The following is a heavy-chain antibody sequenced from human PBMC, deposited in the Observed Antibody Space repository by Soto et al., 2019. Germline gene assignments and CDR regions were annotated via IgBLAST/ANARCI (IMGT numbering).Heavy chain of an antibody. Sequence: QVQLVESGGGVVQPGRSLRLSCAASGFTFSSYAMHWVRQAPGKGLEWVAVISYDGSNKYYADSVKGRFTISRDNSKKTLYMQINSLRAQDTAVYYCARGSVVAIVATISHYYYGMDVWGQGTTVTVSS. CDR3: ARGSVVAIVATISHYYYGMDV. CDR1: GFTFSSYA. CDR2: ISYDGSNK. D-gene: IGHD5-12*01. J-gene: IGHJ6*02. V-gene: IGHV3-30-3*01.